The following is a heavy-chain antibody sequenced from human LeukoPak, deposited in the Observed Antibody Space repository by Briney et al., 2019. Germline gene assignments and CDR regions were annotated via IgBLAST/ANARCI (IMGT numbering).Heavy chain of an antibody. Sequence: GGSLRLSCAASGFTFGSYWMSWVRQAPGKGLEWVANIKQDGSEKYYVDSVKGRFTISRDNAKNSLYLQMNSLRAEDTAVYYCARLAPFIVVVVAAPDYWGQGTLVTVSS. J-gene: IGHJ4*02. CDR1: GFTFGSYW. V-gene: IGHV3-7*01. D-gene: IGHD2-15*01. CDR2: IKQDGSEK. CDR3: ARLAPFIVVVVAAPDY.